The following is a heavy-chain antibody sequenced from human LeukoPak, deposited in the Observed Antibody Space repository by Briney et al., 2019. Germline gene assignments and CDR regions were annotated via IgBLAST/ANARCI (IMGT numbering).Heavy chain of an antibody. V-gene: IGHV3-73*01. J-gene: IGHJ4*02. CDR3: TTPYYDVLTGYYGY. Sequence: GGFLRLSCAASGFTFSGSAMHWVRQASGKGLEWVGRIRSKANSYATAYAASVEGRFTISRDDSKNTAYLQTNSLKTEDTAVYYCTTPYYDVLTGYYGYWGQGPLVTVSS. CDR2: IRSKANSYAT. CDR1: GFTFSGSA. D-gene: IGHD3-9*01.